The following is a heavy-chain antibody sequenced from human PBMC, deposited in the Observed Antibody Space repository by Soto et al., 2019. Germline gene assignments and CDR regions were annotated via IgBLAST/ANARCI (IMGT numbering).Heavy chain of an antibody. CDR2: INAGNGNT. CDR1: GYTFTNNA. Sequence: GASVKVSCKASGYTFTNNAVHWVRQAPGQRLEWMGWINAGNGNTRFSQNLQGRVTITRDTSARTVYMELSSLRSEDTAVYYCARGHLAVVPVASWFYYMDVWGKGTTVTVSS. CDR3: ARGHLAVVPVASWFYYMDV. V-gene: IGHV1-3*01. J-gene: IGHJ6*03. D-gene: IGHD2-2*01.